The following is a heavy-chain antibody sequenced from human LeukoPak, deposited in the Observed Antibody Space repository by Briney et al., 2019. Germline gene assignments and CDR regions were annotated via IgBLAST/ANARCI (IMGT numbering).Heavy chain of an antibody. V-gene: IGHV1-46*01. Sequence: ASVKVSCKASGYTFTSCYMHWVRQAPGQGLEWMGIINPSGGSTSYAQKFQGRVTMTRDTSTSTVYMELSSLRSEDTAVYYCARDNGDSSGWYFPFDYWGQGTLVTVSS. D-gene: IGHD6-19*01. CDR1: GYTFTSCY. CDR3: ARDNGDSSGWYFPFDY. J-gene: IGHJ4*02. CDR2: INPSGGST.